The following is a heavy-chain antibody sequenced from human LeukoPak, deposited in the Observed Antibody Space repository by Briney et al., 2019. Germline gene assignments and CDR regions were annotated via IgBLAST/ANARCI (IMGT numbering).Heavy chain of an antibody. CDR2: IYTSGGA. Sequence: SETLSLTCIVSGDSISTYYWSWIRQSAGKGLEWIGRIYTSGGAKYSPSLKSLVSISVDETKNQVSLRLTSVTAADTAVYYCARELQLRVWGQGTLVTVSS. J-gene: IGHJ4*02. CDR1: GDSISTYY. CDR3: ARELQLRV. D-gene: IGHD1-1*01. V-gene: IGHV4-4*07.